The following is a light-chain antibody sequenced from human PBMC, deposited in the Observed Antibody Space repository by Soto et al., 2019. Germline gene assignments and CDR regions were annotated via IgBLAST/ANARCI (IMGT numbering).Light chain of an antibody. J-gene: IGLJ2*01. CDR2: EGS. V-gene: IGLV2-23*01. Sequence: QSVLTQPASVSGSPGQSITISCTGSSRDVGSYNLVSWYQQHPGKAPKLMIYEGSKRPSGVSNRFSGSKSGNTASLTISGLQADDEADYYCCSYAGVVVFGGGTKLTVL. CDR1: SRDVGSYNL. CDR3: CSYAGVVV.